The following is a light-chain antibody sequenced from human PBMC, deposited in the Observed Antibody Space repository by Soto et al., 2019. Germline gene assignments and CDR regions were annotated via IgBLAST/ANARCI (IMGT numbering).Light chain of an antibody. J-gene: IGLJ1*01. V-gene: IGLV1-44*01. CDR2: STI. CDR3: AAWDEGLNGDV. Sequence: QSVLTQPPSLSGTPGQSVNISCSGSSSDVGTNTVNWFQQVTGTAPKLLIYSTIRRPSGVPARFSGSKSGTSGSLAISALQSEDEADYYCAAWDEGLNGDVFGTGTKLTVL. CDR1: SSDVGTNT.